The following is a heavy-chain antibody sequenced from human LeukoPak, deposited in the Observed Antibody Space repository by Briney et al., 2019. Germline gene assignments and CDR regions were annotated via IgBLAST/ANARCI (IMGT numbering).Heavy chain of an antibody. Sequence: GGSLRLSCAASGFTFSDYTMNWVRQAPGKGLEWVSSISSGNTYIYYADSVKGRFTISRDNARNSLYPLMNSLRAEDTAVYYCARVEIAAAGNDYWGQGTLVTVSS. CDR3: ARVEIAAAGNDY. CDR1: GFTFSDYT. D-gene: IGHD6-13*01. J-gene: IGHJ4*02. CDR2: ISSGNTYI. V-gene: IGHV3-21*01.